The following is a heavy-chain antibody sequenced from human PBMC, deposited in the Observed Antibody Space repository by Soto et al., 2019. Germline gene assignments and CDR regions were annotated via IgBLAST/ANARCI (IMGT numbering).Heavy chain of an antibody. CDR3: ARVGPYCGGDCYSPPP. Sequence: SETLSLTCAVSGYSIRNGYYWGWIRQPPEKGLEWIGTIYHSGSTYYNPSLKSRVTISVDASENHFSLKLSSVTAADTAVYYCARVGPYCGGDCYSPPPWGQGTLVTVSS. J-gene: IGHJ5*02. CDR1: GYSIRNGYY. D-gene: IGHD2-21*02. CDR2: IYHSGST. V-gene: IGHV4-38-2*01.